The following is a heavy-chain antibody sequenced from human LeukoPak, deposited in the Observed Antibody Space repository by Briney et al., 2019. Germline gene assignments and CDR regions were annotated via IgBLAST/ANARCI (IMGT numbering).Heavy chain of an antibody. J-gene: IGHJ4*02. CDR1: GDSVSSNSAA. Sequence: ASQTLSLTCAISGDSVSSNSAAWHWIRQSPSRGLEWLGRTYYRSEWNNHYAVSVKSRITINPDTSKNQFSLQLNSVTPEDTAVYYCARDAVGSSYFDYWGQGTLVTVSS. D-gene: IGHD4-23*01. CDR3: ARDAVGSSYFDY. V-gene: IGHV6-1*01. CDR2: TYYRSEWNN.